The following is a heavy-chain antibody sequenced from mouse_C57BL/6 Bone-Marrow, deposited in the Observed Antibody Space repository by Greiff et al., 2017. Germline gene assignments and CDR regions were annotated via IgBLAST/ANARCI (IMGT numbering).Heavy chain of an antibody. CDR3: AREGYGCILFAY. Sequence: QVQLQQPGAELVMPGASVKLSCKASGYTFTSYWMHWVKQRPGQGLEWIGEIDPSDSYTNYNQKFKGKSTLTVDKSSSTAYMQLSSLTSEDSAVYYCAREGYGCILFAYWGQGPLVTVSA. CDR2: IDPSDSYT. CDR1: GYTFTSYW. D-gene: IGHD2-10*02. J-gene: IGHJ3*01. V-gene: IGHV1-69*01.